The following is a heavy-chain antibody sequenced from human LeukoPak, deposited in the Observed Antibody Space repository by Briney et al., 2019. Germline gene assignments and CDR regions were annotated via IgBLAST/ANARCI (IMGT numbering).Heavy chain of an antibody. Sequence: ASVKVSCKASGYTFTSYYMHWVRQAPGQGLEWMGIFNPSGGSTSYAQKFQGRVTMTRDTSTSTVYMELSSLRSEDTAVYYCARGGDTFGGVIVTPFDYWGQGTLVTVSS. J-gene: IGHJ4*02. CDR1: GYTFTSYY. D-gene: IGHD3-16*02. CDR2: FNPSGGST. CDR3: ARGGDTFGGVIVTPFDY. V-gene: IGHV1-46*01.